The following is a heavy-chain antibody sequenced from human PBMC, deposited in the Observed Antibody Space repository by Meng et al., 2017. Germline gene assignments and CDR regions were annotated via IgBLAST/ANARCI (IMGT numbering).Heavy chain of an antibody. CDR3: ARDGYGGYSCGSYCRY. J-gene: IGHJ4*02. V-gene: IGHV1-69*01. CDR1: RGTFTRFA. D-gene: IGHD5-18*01. Sequence: VQAGAGVEQPGSSVKVSCEASRGTFTRFAISWVRQAPGKGLEWRGGIIPIFGTANYAQKFQGRVTITADESTSTAYMELSSLRSEDTAVYYCARDGYGGYSCGSYCRYWGQGTLVTVSS. CDR2: IIPIFGTA.